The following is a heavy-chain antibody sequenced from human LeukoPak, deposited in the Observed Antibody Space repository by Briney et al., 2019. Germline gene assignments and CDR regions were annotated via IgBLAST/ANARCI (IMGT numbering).Heavy chain of an antibody. V-gene: IGHV3-23*01. J-gene: IGHJ5*02. Sequence: GGSLRLSCAASGFTFTSYSMNWVRQAPGKGLEWVSTISGGGGSTYYADSVKGRFTISRDNSKNTLYLQVNSLRAEDTAVYYCARDYYGSGILSDPWGQGTLVTVSS. D-gene: IGHD3-10*01. CDR1: GFTFTSYS. CDR2: ISGGGGST. CDR3: ARDYYGSGILSDP.